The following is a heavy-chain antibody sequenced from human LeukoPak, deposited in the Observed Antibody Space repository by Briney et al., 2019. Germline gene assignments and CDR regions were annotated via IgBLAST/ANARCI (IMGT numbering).Heavy chain of an antibody. CDR2: INHSGST. Sequence: PSETLSLTCAVYGGSFSGYYWSWIRQPPGKGLEWIGEINHSGSTNYNPSLKSRVTISVDTSKNQFSLKLSSVTAADTAVYYCARVRVDDYGDYFDYWGQGTLVTVSS. D-gene: IGHD4-17*01. V-gene: IGHV4-34*01. J-gene: IGHJ4*02. CDR1: GGSFSGYY. CDR3: ARVRVDDYGDYFDY.